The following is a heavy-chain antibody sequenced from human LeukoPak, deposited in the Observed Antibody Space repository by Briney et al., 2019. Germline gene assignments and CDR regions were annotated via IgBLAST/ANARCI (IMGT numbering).Heavy chain of an antibody. CDR2: IIPIFGTA. V-gene: IGHV1-69*05. J-gene: IGHJ4*02. D-gene: IGHD3-10*01. Sequence: SVKVSCKASGGTFSSYAISWVRQAPGQGLEWMGGIIPIFGTANYAQKLQGRVTMTTDTSTSTVYMELRSLRSDDTAVYFCARGTYGDYWGQGTLVTVSS. CDR1: GGTFSSYA. CDR3: ARGTYGDY.